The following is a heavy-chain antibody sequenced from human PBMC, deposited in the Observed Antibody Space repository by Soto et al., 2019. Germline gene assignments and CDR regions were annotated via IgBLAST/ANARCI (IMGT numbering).Heavy chain of an antibody. Sequence: PGGSLRLSCAASGFTFSSYGMHWVRQAPGKGLEWVAVIWYDGSSKYYADSVKGRFTSSRDNSKNTLYLQMNSLRAEDTAVYYCAIVGLWVAAGTRDGYYYYGLDVWGQGTTVTVSS. V-gene: IGHV3-33*01. J-gene: IGHJ6*02. D-gene: IGHD6-13*01. CDR2: IWYDGSSK. CDR1: GFTFSSYG. CDR3: AIVGLWVAAGTRDGYYYYGLDV.